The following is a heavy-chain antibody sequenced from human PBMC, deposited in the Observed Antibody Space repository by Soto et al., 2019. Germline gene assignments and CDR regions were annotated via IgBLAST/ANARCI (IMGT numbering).Heavy chain of an antibody. J-gene: IGHJ5*02. D-gene: IGHD2-2*01. CDR2: INHSGST. Sequence: SETLSLTCAVYGGSFSGYYWSWIRQPPGKGLEWIGEINHSGSTNYNPSLKSRVTISVDTSKNQFSLKLSSVTAADTAVYYCARVGVAPADIRLRWFDPWGQGTLVTVSS. CDR1: GGSFSGYY. CDR3: ARVGVAPADIRLRWFDP. V-gene: IGHV4-34*01.